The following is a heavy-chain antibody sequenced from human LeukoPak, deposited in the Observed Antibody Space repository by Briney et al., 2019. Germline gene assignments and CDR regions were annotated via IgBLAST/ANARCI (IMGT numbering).Heavy chain of an antibody. V-gene: IGHV3-30*04. D-gene: IGHD6-19*01. CDR3: ASPNSMAGTHYFHY. Sequence: QTGGSLRLSCAASGFTFSSYAMHWVRQPPGKGLEWVAVISYDGTDKYYADSVKGRFTISRDNSKSTLYLQMDSLRAEDTAVYYCASPNSMAGTHYFHYWGQGTLVTVSS. CDR1: GFTFSSYA. CDR2: ISYDGTDK. J-gene: IGHJ4*02.